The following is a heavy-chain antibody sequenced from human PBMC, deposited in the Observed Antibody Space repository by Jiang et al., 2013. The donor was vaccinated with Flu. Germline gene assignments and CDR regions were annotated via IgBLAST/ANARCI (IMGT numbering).Heavy chain of an antibody. CDR2: ISAYNGNT. V-gene: IGHV1-18*01. D-gene: IGHD3-10*01. Sequence: GAEVKKPGASVKVSCKASGYTFTSYGISWVRQAPGQGLEWMGWISAYNGNTNYAQKLQGRVTMTTDTSTSTAYMELRSLRSDDTAVYYCASPYGSGSYYNVEAFDIWGQGTMITVSS. CDR1: GYTFTSYG. J-gene: IGHJ3*02. CDR3: ASPYGSGSYYNVEAFDI.